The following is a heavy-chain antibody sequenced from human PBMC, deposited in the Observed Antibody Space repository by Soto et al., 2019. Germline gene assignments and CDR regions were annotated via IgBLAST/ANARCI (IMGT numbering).Heavy chain of an antibody. D-gene: IGHD6-19*01. CDR3: VKEGYMRSDWYGQFDY. Sequence: GGSLRLSCSASGFTFTSYAMHWVRQAPGKGLEFVSAISSYGADTYYADSAKGRFAISRDNSKNTLYLQMSSLRAEDTALYYCVKEGYMRSDWYGQFDYWGQGALVTVSS. CDR1: GFTFTSYA. V-gene: IGHV3-64D*06. CDR2: ISSYGADT. J-gene: IGHJ4*02.